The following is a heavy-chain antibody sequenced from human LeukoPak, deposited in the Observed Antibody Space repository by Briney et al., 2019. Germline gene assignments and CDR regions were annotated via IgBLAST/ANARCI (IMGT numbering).Heavy chain of an antibody. CDR3: ARVGSGYDFVVDY. CDR2: IYHSGST. Sequence: SETLSLTCAVSGGSISSGGYSWSWIRQPPGKGLEWIGYIYHSGSTYYNPSLKSRVTISVDRSKNQFSLKLSSVTAADTAVYYCARVGSGYDFVVDYWGQGTLVTVSS. V-gene: IGHV4-30-2*01. D-gene: IGHD5-12*01. CDR1: GGSISSGGYS. J-gene: IGHJ4*02.